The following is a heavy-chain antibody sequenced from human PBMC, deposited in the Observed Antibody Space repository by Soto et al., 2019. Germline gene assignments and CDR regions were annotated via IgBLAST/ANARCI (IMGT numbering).Heavy chain of an antibody. Sequence: PSETLSLTCTVSGGSISSYYWSWIRQPPGKGLEWIGYIYYSGSTNYNPSLKSRVTISVDTSKNQFSLKLSSVTAADTAVYYCAREEWDGQLSYGMDVWGQGTTVTVSS. V-gene: IGHV4-59*01. J-gene: IGHJ6*02. CDR3: AREEWDGQLSYGMDV. CDR2: IYYSGST. CDR1: GGSISSYY. D-gene: IGHD6-6*01.